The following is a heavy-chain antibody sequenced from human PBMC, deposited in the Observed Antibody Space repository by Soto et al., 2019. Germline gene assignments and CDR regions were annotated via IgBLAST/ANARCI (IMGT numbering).Heavy chain of an antibody. CDR2: IIPIFGTA. CDR3: AREGYSYGYGWCDP. V-gene: IGHV1-69*01. Sequence: QVQLVQSGAEVKKPGSSVKVSCKASGGTFSSYAISWVRQAPGQGVEWTGGIIPIFGTANYAQKFQGRGTITAAESTSGAYMELSSLRSEDTAVYDCAREGYSYGYGWCDPWFQGTLVTVSS. J-gene: IGHJ5*02. D-gene: IGHD5-18*01. CDR1: GGTFSSYA.